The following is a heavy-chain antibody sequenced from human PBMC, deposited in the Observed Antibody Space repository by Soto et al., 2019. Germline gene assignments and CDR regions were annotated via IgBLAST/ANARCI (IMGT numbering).Heavy chain of an antibody. D-gene: IGHD7-27*01. CDR3: ARGRYCLTGRCFPNWFDS. CDR1: GDSISNLDYF. CDR2: IYKSATT. J-gene: IGHJ5*01. Sequence: QVQLLESGPGLVKPSQTLSLTCSVSGDSISNLDYFWAWIRQPPGQALEYIGYIYKSATTYYNPSFESRVAISVDTSKSQLSLNVTSVTAADTAVYFCARGRYCLTGRCFPNWFDSWGQGALVTVSS. V-gene: IGHV4-30-4*01.